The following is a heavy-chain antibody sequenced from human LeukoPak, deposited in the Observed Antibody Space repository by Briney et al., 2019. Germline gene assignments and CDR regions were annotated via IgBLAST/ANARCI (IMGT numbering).Heavy chain of an antibody. V-gene: IGHV4-4*02. CDR2: VHLNGAT. J-gene: IGHJ4*02. CDR3: TRESGAFSPFGF. CDR1: GGSIITTNW. Sequence: SETLSLTCAVSGGSIITTNWWSWVRQPPGKGLEWIGEVHLNGATHYNPSLGSRVSMSIDKSKNHMSLKLTSVTAADTAIYYCTRESGAFSPFGFWGQGTLVTVSS. D-gene: IGHD1-26*01.